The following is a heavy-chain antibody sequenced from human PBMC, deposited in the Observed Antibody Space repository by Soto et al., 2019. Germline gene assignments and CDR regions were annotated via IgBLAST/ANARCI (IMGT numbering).Heavy chain of an antibody. J-gene: IGHJ6*02. D-gene: IGHD6-13*01. V-gene: IGHV5-10-1*01. CDR1: GYSFTSYW. CDR2: IDPSDSYT. CDR3: ARQHLSAAGQPYYYYYYGMDV. Sequence: GESLKISCKGSGYSFTSYWISWVRQMPGKGLEWMGRIDPSDSYTNYSPSFQGHVTISADKSISTAYLQWSSLKASDTAMYYCARQHLSAAGQPYYYYYYGMDVWGQGTTVPVSS.